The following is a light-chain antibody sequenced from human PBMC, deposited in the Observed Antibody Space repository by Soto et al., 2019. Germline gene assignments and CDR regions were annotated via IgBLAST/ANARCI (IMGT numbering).Light chain of an antibody. CDR2: GAS. J-gene: IGKJ2*01. V-gene: IGKV3-15*01. CDR3: QQYHDWPPLT. Sequence: EIVMTQSPATLPVSPGERATLSCRASQSVSSKLAWYQQKSGQAPRLLIHGASTRATGIPARFSGSGSGTEFTLTISRLQSEDFAVHYCQQYHDWPPLTFGQGTKLEIK. CDR1: QSVSSK.